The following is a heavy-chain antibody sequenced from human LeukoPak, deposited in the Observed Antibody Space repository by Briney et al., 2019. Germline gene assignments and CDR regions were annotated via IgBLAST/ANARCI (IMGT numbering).Heavy chain of an antibody. CDR2: IYYSGST. D-gene: IGHD3-22*01. J-gene: IGHJ3*02. CDR3: ARDVSSYDGFAFDI. V-gene: IGHV4-61*08. Sequence: SETLSLTCTVSGGPISSGGYYWSWIRQPPGKALEWIGYIYYSGSTNYNPSLKSRVTMSVDTSKNQFSLKLSSVTAADTAVYYCARDVSSYDGFAFDIWGQGTMVTVSS. CDR1: GGPISSGGYY.